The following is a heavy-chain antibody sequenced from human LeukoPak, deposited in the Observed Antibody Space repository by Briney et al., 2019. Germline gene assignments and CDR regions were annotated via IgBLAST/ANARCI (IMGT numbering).Heavy chain of an antibody. CDR1: GFTFSSYA. Sequence: PGGSLRLSCAASGFTFSSYAMSWVRQAPGKGLEWVANIKQDGSEKYYVDSVKGRFTISRDNAKNSLYLQMNSLRAEDTAVYYCARDSSGCIFDYWGQGTLVTVSS. D-gene: IGHD6-19*01. V-gene: IGHV3-7*01. J-gene: IGHJ4*02. CDR2: IKQDGSEK. CDR3: ARDSSGCIFDY.